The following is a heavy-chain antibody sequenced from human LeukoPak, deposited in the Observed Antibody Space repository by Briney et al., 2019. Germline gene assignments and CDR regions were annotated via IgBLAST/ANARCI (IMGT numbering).Heavy chain of an antibody. J-gene: IGHJ4*02. Sequence: GGSLRLSCAASGFTLSSYWMSWVRQAPGKGLEWVANIKPDGSEKYYVDSVKGRFTISRDNAKNSLYLQMNSLRAEDTAVYYCARDSLGDLYFDYWGQGTLVTVSS. V-gene: IGHV3-7*03. CDR3: ARDSLGDLYFDY. CDR2: IKPDGSEK. CDR1: GFTLSSYW. D-gene: IGHD4-17*01.